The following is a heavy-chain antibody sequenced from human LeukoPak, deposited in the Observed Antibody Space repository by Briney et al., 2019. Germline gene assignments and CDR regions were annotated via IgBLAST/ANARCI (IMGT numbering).Heavy chain of an antibody. D-gene: IGHD3-10*01. Sequence: SETLSLTCTVSGGSISTYYWSWIRQPPGKGLEWIGSIYYSGSTNYNPSLKSRVSISLETSKNQFSLKLSSVTAADTAVYYCARATEGSLFDYWGQGTLVTVSS. J-gene: IGHJ4*02. CDR2: IYYSGST. V-gene: IGHV4-59*01. CDR3: ARATEGSLFDY. CDR1: GGSISTYY.